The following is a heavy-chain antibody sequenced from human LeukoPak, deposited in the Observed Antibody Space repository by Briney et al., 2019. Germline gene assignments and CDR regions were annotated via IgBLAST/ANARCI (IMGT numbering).Heavy chain of an antibody. Sequence: VIGKVGGCVLPGLSRIRVRKAPGKGLEWWGGFDPEDGETIYAQKFQGRVTMTEDTSTDTAYMELNSLRSEDTAVCYCATAHLAAAGTHFDYWGQGTLVTVSS. D-gene: IGHD6-13*01. V-gene: IGHV1-24*01. CDR1: GCVLPGLS. CDR3: ATAHLAAAGTHFDY. J-gene: IGHJ4*02. CDR2: FDPEDGET.